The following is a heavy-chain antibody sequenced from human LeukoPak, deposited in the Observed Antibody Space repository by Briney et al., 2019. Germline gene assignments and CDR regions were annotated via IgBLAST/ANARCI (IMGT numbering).Heavy chain of an antibody. V-gene: IGHV4-39*01. CDR2: IYYSGST. CDR3: ARTSSGSYPYYFDY. CDR1: GGSISSSSYY. D-gene: IGHD1-26*01. J-gene: IGHJ4*02. Sequence: SETLSLTCTVSGGSISSSSYYWGWIRQPPGKGLGWIGSIYYSGSTYYNPSLKSRVTISVDTSKNQFSLKLSSVTAADTAVYYCARTSSGSYPYYFDYWGQGTLVTVSS.